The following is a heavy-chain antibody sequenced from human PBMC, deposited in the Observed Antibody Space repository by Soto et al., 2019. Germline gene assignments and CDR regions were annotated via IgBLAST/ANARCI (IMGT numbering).Heavy chain of an antibody. Sequence: PSETLSLTCTVSGASVTSFYWTCIRQPAGKSLEWIGHIYTSGDTKYNPSLKSRVTMSVDTSNNQFSLNLTSVTAADTAVYYCARDRYYYDTRGFYYYYGMDVWGQGTTVTVSS. V-gene: IGHV4-4*07. D-gene: IGHD3-22*01. CDR1: GASVTSFY. CDR2: IYTSGDT. CDR3: ARDRYYYDTRGFYYYYGMDV. J-gene: IGHJ6*02.